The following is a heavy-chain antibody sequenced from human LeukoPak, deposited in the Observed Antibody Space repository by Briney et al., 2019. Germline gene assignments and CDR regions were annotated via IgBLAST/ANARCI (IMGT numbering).Heavy chain of an antibody. Sequence: ASVKVSCKASGYTFTSYGIGWVRQAPGQGLEWMGWISAYNGNTNYAQKLQGRVTMTTDTSTSTAYMELRSLRSDDTAVYYCASLGSSWYNFDYWGQGTLVTVSS. CDR3: ASLGSSWYNFDY. D-gene: IGHD6-13*01. V-gene: IGHV1-18*01. CDR1: GYTFTSYG. J-gene: IGHJ4*02. CDR2: ISAYNGNT.